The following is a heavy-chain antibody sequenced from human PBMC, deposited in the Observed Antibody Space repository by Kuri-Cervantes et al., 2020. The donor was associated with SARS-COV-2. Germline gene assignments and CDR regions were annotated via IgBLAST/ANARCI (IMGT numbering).Heavy chain of an antibody. Sequence: SETLSLTCTVSGGSISSYYWSWIRQPPGKGLEWIGYIYYSGSTNYNPSLKSRVTISVDTPKNQFSLKLSSVTAADTAVYYCARWLGYCSGGSCYRTGNWFDPWGQGTLVTVSS. V-gene: IGHV4-59*12. D-gene: IGHD2-15*01. CDR2: IYYSGST. CDR3: ARWLGYCSGGSCYRTGNWFDP. J-gene: IGHJ5*02. CDR1: GGSISSYY.